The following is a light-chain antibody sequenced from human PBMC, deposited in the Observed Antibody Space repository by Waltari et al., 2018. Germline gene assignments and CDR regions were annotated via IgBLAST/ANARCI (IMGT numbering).Light chain of an antibody. CDR2: GAS. J-gene: IGKJ1*01. CDR1: QSVSSN. CDR3: QQYNNWPLT. Sequence: EIVMTQSPATLSVSPGERATLSCRASQSVSSNLAWSQQKPGQAPRLLIYGASTRATGIPARFSGRGSGTEFTLTISSMQSEDFAVYYCQQYNNWPLTFGQGTKVEIK. V-gene: IGKV3-15*01.